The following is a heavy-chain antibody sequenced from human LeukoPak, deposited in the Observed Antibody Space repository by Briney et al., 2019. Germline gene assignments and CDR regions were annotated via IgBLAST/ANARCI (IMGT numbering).Heavy chain of an antibody. D-gene: IGHD2-15*01. J-gene: IGHJ4*02. V-gene: IGHV1-24*01. Sequence: ASVKVSCKVSGYTLTELSMHWVRQAPGKGLEWMGGFDPEDGETIYAQKFQGRVTMTEDTSTDTAYMELSSLRSEDTAVYYCATDLSLVGAVSFDYWGQGTLVTVSS. CDR2: FDPEDGET. CDR3: ATDLSLVGAVSFDY. CDR1: GYTLTELS.